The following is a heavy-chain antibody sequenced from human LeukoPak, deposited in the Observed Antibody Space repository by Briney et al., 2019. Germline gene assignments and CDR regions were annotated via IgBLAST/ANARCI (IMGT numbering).Heavy chain of an antibody. CDR1: GFTFSSYW. J-gene: IGHJ6*02. CDR3: ARRLNSGYDTPSDYYGMDV. Sequence: GGSLRLSCAASGFTFSSYWMSWVRQAPGKGLEWVANIKQDGSEKYYVDSVKGRFTISRDNAKNSLYLQMNSLRAEDTAVYYCARRLNSGYDTPSDYYGMDVWGQGTTVTVSS. D-gene: IGHD5-12*01. CDR2: IKQDGSEK. V-gene: IGHV3-7*01.